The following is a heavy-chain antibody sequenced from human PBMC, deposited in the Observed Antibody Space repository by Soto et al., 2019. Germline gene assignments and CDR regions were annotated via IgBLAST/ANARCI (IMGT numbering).Heavy chain of an antibody. CDR3: ARKEAMGKYYYYYGMDV. CDR2: MNPNSGNT. D-gene: IGHD5-18*01. V-gene: IGHV1-8*01. J-gene: IGHJ6*02. CDR1: GYTFTSYD. Sequence: ASVKVSCKASGYTFTSYDINWVRQATGQGLEWMGWMNPNSGNTGYAQKFQGRVTMTRNTSISTAYMELSSLRSEDTAVYYCARKEAMGKYYYYYGMDVWGQGTTVTVS.